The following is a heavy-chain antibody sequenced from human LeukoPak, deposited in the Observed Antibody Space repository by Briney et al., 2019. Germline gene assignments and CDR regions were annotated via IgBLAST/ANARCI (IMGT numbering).Heavy chain of an antibody. V-gene: IGHV4-61*02. J-gene: IGHJ4*02. CDR2: AYDTGST. CDR3: ARIVGSEGYSSGWYGY. Sequence: PSETLSLTCTVSGDSISAGNYYWSWIRQPAGKGLEWVGRAYDTGSTWHSPSLKNRVTISIDTSRNQFSLTLNSVTAADTAVYFCARIVGSEGYSSGWYGYWGPGILVTVSS. D-gene: IGHD6-19*01. CDR1: GDSISAGNYY.